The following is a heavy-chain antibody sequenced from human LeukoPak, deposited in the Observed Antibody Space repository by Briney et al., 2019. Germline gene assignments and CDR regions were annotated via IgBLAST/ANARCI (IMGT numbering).Heavy chain of an antibody. CDR1: GFTFSSYA. V-gene: IGHV3-23*01. Sequence: GSLRLSCAASGFTFSSYAMSWVRQAPGKGLEWVSAISGSGGSTYYADSVKGRFTISRDNSKNTLYLQMNSLRAEDTAVYYCASPGGSSGSYYNSHFDYWGQGTLVTVSS. J-gene: IGHJ4*02. CDR2: ISGSGGST. CDR3: ASPGGSSGSYYNSHFDY. D-gene: IGHD1-26*01.